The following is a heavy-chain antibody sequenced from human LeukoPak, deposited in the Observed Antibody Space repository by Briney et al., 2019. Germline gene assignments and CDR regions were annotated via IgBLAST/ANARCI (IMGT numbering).Heavy chain of an antibody. Sequence: PGGSLRLSCAASGFTFSSYAMHWVRQAPGKGLEWVAVISYDGSNKYYADSVKGRLTISRDNSKNTLYLQMNSLRAEDTAVYYCARDRYGDYGDFDYWGQGTLVTVSS. D-gene: IGHD4-17*01. J-gene: IGHJ4*02. CDR1: GFTFSSYA. CDR3: ARDRYGDYGDFDY. CDR2: ISYDGSNK. V-gene: IGHV3-30*04.